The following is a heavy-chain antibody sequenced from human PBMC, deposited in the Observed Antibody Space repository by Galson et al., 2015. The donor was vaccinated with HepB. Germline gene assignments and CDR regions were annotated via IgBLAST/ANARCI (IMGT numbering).Heavy chain of an antibody. CDR3: AGGLTGYGRFLEWLTDYYYYGMDV. CDR2: INPSGGST. J-gene: IGHJ6*02. V-gene: IGHV1-46*01. CDR1: GYTFTGYY. Sequence: SVKVSCKASGYTFTGYYMHWVRQAPGQGLEWMGIINPSGGSTSYAQKFQGRVTMTRDTSTSTVYMELSSLRSEDTAVYYCAGGLTGYGRFLEWLTDYYYYGMDVWGQGTTVTVSS. D-gene: IGHD3-3*01.